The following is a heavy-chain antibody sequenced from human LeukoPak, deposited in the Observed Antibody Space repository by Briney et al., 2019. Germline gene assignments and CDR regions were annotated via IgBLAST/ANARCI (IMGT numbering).Heavy chain of an antibody. Sequence: SGTLSLTCTVSGGSIRSYYWTWIRQPPGKGLGWIAYMYYTGSTKYNPSLKSRVSISVDTSKNQFSLTLTSEPAADTAVYYCAAVVVSGTPYFDYWGQGTLVTVSS. V-gene: IGHV4-59*03. D-gene: IGHD2-21*02. CDR1: GGSIRSYY. CDR2: MYYTGST. CDR3: AAVVVSGTPYFDY. J-gene: IGHJ4*02.